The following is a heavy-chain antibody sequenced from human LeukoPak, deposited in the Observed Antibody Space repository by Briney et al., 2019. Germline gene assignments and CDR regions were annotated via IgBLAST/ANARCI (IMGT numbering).Heavy chain of an antibody. CDR1: GGSISSFF. J-gene: IGHJ1*01. V-gene: IGHV4-59*08. D-gene: IGHD3-22*01. Sequence: SETLSLTCTVSGGSISSFFWSWIRQPPGKGLEWIGYIYYSGSTNYNPSLKSRVTISVDTSKNQFSLKLSSVTAADTAVYYCARGVSYYDSSGYYNEYFQHWGQGTLVTVSS. CDR2: IYYSGST. CDR3: ARGVSYYDSSGYYNEYFQH.